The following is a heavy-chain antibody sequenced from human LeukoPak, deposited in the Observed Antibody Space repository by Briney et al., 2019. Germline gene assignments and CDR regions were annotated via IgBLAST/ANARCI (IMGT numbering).Heavy chain of an antibody. V-gene: IGHV4-59*01. CDR1: GGSISSYY. Sequence: SQTLSLTCTVSGGSISSYYWSWIRQPPGKGLEWIGYIYYSGSTNYNPSLKSRVTISVDTSKNQFSLKLSSVTAADTAVYYCARRYCSSTSCYNADDDAFDIWGQGTMVTVSS. D-gene: IGHD2-2*02. J-gene: IGHJ3*02. CDR3: ARRYCSSTSCYNADDDAFDI. CDR2: IYYSGST.